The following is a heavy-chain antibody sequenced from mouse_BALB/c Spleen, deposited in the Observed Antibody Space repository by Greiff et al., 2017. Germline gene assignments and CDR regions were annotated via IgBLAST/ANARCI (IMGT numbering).Heavy chain of an antibody. Sequence: EVQLVESGGGLVQPGGSRKLSCAASGFTFSSFGMHWVRQAPEKGLEWVAYISSGSSTIYYADTVKGRFTISRDNPKNTLFLQMTSLRSEDTAMYYCARWGDGSSYWGQGTTLTVSS. D-gene: IGHD1-1*01. J-gene: IGHJ2*01. CDR1: GFTFSSFG. V-gene: IGHV5-17*02. CDR2: ISSGSSTI. CDR3: ARWGDGSSY.